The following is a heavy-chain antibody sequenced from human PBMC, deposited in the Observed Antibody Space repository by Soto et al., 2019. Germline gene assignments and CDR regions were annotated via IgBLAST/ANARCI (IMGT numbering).Heavy chain of an antibody. Sequence: QITLKESGPTLVKPTQTLTLTCTFPGFSFSSIGEGVGWIRQPPGKALEWLALIYWDDDKRYSPSLKSRLTITKDTSKNQVVRTMTNMDPVDTATYYCVQSRCGGDCLQSYSSHSYYGLDVWRQGTTVTVSS. CDR2: IYWDDDK. J-gene: IGHJ6*02. V-gene: IGHV2-5*02. CDR1: GFSFSSIGEG. D-gene: IGHD2-21*02. CDR3: VQSRCGGDCLQSYSSHSYYGLDV.